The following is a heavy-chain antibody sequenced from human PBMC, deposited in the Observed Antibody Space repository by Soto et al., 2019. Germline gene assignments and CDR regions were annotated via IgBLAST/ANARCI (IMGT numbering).Heavy chain of an antibody. J-gene: IGHJ4*02. CDR2: ISNDGGTT. CDR3: AKAQYCSGGSCNSDY. V-gene: IGHV3-23*01. CDR1: GFTFRNYA. D-gene: IGHD2-15*01. Sequence: GGSLRLSCTASGFTFRNYAIHWVRQSPGKGLEWVSTISNDGGTTFYTDSVKGRFTVSRDNSKDTLFLQMTTLRAEDTALYYCAKAQYCSGGSCNSDYWGQGTLVTVSS.